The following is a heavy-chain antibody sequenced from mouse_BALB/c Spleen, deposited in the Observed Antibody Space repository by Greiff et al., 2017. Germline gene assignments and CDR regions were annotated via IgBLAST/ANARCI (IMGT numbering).Heavy chain of an antibody. CDR1: GYTFTSYV. V-gene: IGHV1-14*01. J-gene: IGHJ4*01. Sequence: VQLQQPGPELVKPGASVKMSCKASGYTFTSYVMHWVKQKPGQGLEWIGYINPYNDGTKYNEKFKGKATLTSDKSSSTAYMELSSLTSEDSAVYYCARSFVGGYPYYYAMDYWGQGTSVTVSS. CDR3: ARSFVGGYPYYYAMDY. D-gene: IGHD1-1*02. CDR2: INPYNDGT.